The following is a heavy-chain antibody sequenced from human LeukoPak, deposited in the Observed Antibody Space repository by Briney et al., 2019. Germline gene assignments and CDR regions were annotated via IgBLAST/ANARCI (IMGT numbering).Heavy chain of an antibody. CDR2: INPSGGST. D-gene: IGHD3-22*01. CDR1: GYTFTSYY. CDR3: ARVVREPSRYYYEPYGWFDP. J-gene: IGHJ5*02. V-gene: IGHV1-46*03. Sequence: VKVSCKASGYTFTSYYMHWVRQAPGQGLEWMGIINPSGGSTSYAQKFQGRVTMTRDTSTSTVYMELSSLRSEDTAVYYCARVVREPSRYYYEPYGWFDPWGQGTLVTVSS.